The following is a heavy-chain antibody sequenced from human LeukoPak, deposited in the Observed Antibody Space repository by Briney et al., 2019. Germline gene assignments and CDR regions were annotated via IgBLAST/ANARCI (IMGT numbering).Heavy chain of an antibody. CDR1: GVSISSSGYY. V-gene: IGHV4-39*01. CDR3: ARGVAVVPATHYYFDY. J-gene: IGHJ4*02. D-gene: IGHD2-2*01. Sequence: SETLSLTCTVSGVSISSSGYYWGWIRQPPGKGLEWIGSIYYSGSTYYNPSLKSRVTISVDTSKNQFSLKLSSVTAADTAVYYCARGVAVVPATHYYFDYWGQGSLVTASS. CDR2: IYYSGST.